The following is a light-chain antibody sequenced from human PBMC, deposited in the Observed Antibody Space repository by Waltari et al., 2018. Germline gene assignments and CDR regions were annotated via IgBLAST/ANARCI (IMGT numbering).Light chain of an antibody. CDR2: DAT. V-gene: IGKV3-11*01. CDR3: QQRSNWPPV. J-gene: IGKJ4*01. CDR1: QSVSSY. Sequence: EIVLTQSPATLSLSPGERATLSCRARQSVSSYLDWYQQKPGQAPRLLIYDATNRATGIPARFSGSGSRTDFTLTISRLAPEDFAVYYCQQRSNWPPVFGGGTKVEIK.